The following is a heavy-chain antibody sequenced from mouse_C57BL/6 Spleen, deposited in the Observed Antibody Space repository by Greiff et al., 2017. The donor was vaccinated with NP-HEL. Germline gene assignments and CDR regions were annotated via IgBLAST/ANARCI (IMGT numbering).Heavy chain of an antibody. CDR2: IRNKANGYTT. V-gene: IGHV7-3*01. D-gene: IGHD2-4*01. Sequence: DVKLQESGGGLVQPGGSLSLSCAASGFTFTDYYMSWVRQPPGKALEWLGFIRNKANGYTTEYSASVKGRFTISRDNSQSILYLQMNALRAEDSATYYCARLLYDYDDGDFDYWGQGTTLTVSS. CDR1: GFTFTDYY. CDR3: ARLLYDYDDGDFDY. J-gene: IGHJ2*01.